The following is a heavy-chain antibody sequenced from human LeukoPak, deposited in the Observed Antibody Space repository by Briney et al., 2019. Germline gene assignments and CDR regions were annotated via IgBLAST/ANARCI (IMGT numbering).Heavy chain of an antibody. CDR3: ARDVGGSYYVGYFDY. CDR2: ISSSGSTI. Sequence: GGSLRLSCAASGFTFSSYEMNWVRQAPGKGLEWVSYISSSGSTIYYADSVKGRFTISRDNAKNSLYLQMNSLRAEDTAVYYCARDVGGSYYVGYFDYWGQGTLVTVSS. D-gene: IGHD1-26*01. V-gene: IGHV3-48*03. J-gene: IGHJ4*02. CDR1: GFTFSSYE.